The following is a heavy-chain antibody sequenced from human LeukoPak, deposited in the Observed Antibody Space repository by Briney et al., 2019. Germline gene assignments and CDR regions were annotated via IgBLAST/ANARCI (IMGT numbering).Heavy chain of an antibody. CDR2: ISSSGGAA. D-gene: IGHD3-16*01. J-gene: IGHJ4*02. V-gene: IGHV3-23*01. CDR3: AKDRATCRWGTQEFDY. Sequence: GGSLRLSCAASGFTFTNYAMSWVRQAPGKGLEWVSSISSSGGAAHYADSVKGRFTISRDNSKNTLYLQLNSLRAEDTAVYYCAKDRATCRWGTQEFDYWGQGTLVTVSS. CDR1: GFTFTNYA.